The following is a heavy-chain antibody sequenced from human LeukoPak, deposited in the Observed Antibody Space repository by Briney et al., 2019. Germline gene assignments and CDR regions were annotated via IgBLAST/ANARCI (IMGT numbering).Heavy chain of an antibody. V-gene: IGHV1-46*01. J-gene: IGHJ4*02. CDR3: ARGGGRWIQLWLPL. D-gene: IGHD5-18*01. Sequence: AASVKVSCKASGYTFTSYGISWVRQAPGQGLEWMGIINPSGGSTSYAQKFRGRVTMTRDTSTSTVYMELSSLRSEDTAVYYCARGGGRWIQLWLPLWGQGTLVTVSS. CDR1: GYTFTSYG. CDR2: INPSGGST.